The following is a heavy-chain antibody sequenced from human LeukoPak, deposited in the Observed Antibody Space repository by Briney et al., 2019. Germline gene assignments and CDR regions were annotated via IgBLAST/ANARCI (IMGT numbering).Heavy chain of an antibody. V-gene: IGHV3-30*03. Sequence: GGSLSSSVAAFGLTFSGYGMHWVGRAPGKGWGWVAVISYDGSNKYYADSVKGRFTISRDNSKNTLYLQMNSLRAEDTAVYYCARALTTLTYEGYWGQGTLVTVSS. J-gene: IGHJ4*02. CDR3: ARALTTLTYEGY. D-gene: IGHD1-1*01. CDR2: ISYDGSNK. CDR1: GLTFSGYG.